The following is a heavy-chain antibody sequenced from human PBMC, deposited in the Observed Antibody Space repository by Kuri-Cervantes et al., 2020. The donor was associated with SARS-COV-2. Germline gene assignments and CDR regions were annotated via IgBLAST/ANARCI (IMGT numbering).Heavy chain of an antibody. CDR3: ARITIFGVVISGAFDI. D-gene: IGHD3-3*01. CDR1: GGSISSYY. J-gene: IGHJ3*02. V-gene: IGHV4-59*01. CDR2: IYYSGST. Sequence: SETLSLTCTVSGGSISSYYWGWIRQPPGKGLEWIGYIYYSGSTNYNPSLKSRVTISVDTSKNQFSLKLSSVTAADTAVYYCARITIFGVVISGAFDIWGQGTMVTVSS.